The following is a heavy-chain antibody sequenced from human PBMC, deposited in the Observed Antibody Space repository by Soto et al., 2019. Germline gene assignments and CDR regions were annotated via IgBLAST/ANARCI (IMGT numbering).Heavy chain of an antibody. CDR2: ISGYNGQT. CDR3: ARDGRKELLVEGLNAMDV. V-gene: IGHV1-18*01. D-gene: IGHD1-26*01. Sequence: QVQLVQSGPEVKKPGASVKVSCKASAYTFTNYGISWVRQAPGQGLEWMGWISGYNGQTNYAQKFRGRVTFTTDTSSSTACMELRSRRSDDTAMYYCARDGRKELLVEGLNAMDVWGQGTTVTVSS. CDR1: AYTFTNYG. J-gene: IGHJ6*02.